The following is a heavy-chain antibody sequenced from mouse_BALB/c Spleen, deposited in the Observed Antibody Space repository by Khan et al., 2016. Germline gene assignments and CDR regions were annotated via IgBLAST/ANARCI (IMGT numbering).Heavy chain of an antibody. CDR1: GFTFSDYY. CDR3: AREGLRRGFAY. CDR2: ISDGGSYT. J-gene: IGHJ3*01. V-gene: IGHV5-4*02. D-gene: IGHD2-4*01. Sequence: VQLLETGGGLVKPGGSLKLSCAASGFTFSDYYMYWVRQTPEKRLEWVATISDGGSYTYYPDSVKGRFTISRDNAKNNLYLQMSSLKSEDTAMYYCAREGLRRGFAYWGQGTLVTVSA.